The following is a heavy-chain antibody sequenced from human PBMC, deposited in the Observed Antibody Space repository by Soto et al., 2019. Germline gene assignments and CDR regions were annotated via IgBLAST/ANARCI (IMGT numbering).Heavy chain of an antibody. CDR2: IKQDGSEK. CDR3: ARGGNSFGY. V-gene: IGHV3-7*01. CDR1: GFAFSRYW. D-gene: IGHD5-18*01. J-gene: IGHJ4*02. Sequence: EVQPVESGGGLVQPGGSLRLSCAASGFAFSRYWMSWVRQAPGKGLEWVANIKQDGSEKYYVDSVKGRFTISRDNVNNSLSLQMNSLRAEDTAVYYCARGGNSFGYWGQGTLVTVSS.